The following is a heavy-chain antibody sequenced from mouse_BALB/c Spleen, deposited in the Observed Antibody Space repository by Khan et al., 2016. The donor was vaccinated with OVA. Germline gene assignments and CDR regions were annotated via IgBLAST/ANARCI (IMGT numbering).Heavy chain of an antibody. V-gene: IGHV5-6-3*01. J-gene: IGHJ4*01. D-gene: IGHD1-1*01. CDR2: INSNGGST. Sequence: EVQLVESGGGLVQPGGSLKLSCAASGFTFSSYGMSWVRQTPDKRLELVATINSNGGSTYYPDSVKGRFTISRANAKNTLFLQMSSLKSEATAMYYCTRDPYYYGSKYAIDYWGQGTSVTVSS. CDR3: TRDPYYYGSKYAIDY. CDR1: GFTFSSYG.